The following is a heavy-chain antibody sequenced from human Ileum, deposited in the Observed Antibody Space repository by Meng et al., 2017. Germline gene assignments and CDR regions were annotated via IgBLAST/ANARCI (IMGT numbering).Heavy chain of an antibody. D-gene: IGHD3-16*01. V-gene: IGHV1-18*01. CDR1: GYTFSRYS. Sequence: QVQLVQSGAEVKKPGASVKVSCKTSGYTFSRYSISWVRQAPGQGLEWMGWISAYIGSKNFAQKFQGRVTMPTDTPPSTAYMELRSLRSDDTAVYYCARERGSGGGDLDDWGQGTLVTVSS. CDR2: ISAYIGSK. CDR3: ARERGSGGGDLDD. J-gene: IGHJ1*01.